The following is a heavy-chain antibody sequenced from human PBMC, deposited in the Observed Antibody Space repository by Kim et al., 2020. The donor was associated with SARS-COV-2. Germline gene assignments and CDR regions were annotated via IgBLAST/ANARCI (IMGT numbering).Heavy chain of an antibody. Sequence: GGSLRLSCAASGFAFSTYGMSWVRQAPGRGLEWVSYISGSGGVTHYADSVKGRFTISRDNSKNTLYLQMNSLRAEDTAVFYCAKGATGSYDYWGQGTLVTVPS. J-gene: IGHJ4*02. CDR3: AKGATGSYDY. CDR1: GFAFSTYG. V-gene: IGHV3-23*01. D-gene: IGHD1-26*01. CDR2: ISGSGGVT.